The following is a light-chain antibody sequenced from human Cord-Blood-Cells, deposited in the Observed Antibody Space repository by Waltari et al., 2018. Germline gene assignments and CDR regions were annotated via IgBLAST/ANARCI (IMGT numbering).Light chain of an antibody. V-gene: IGLV2-11*01. J-gene: IGLJ2*01. Sequence: QSALTQPRSVSGSPGQSVTISCTGTSSDVGGYNYVSLYQQHPGKAPKLMIYDFRKRPSGVPDRFSGSKSGNTASLTISGLQAEDEADYYCCSYAGSYTFVVFGGGTKLTVL. CDR3: CSYAGSYTFVV. CDR2: DFR. CDR1: SSDVGGYNY.